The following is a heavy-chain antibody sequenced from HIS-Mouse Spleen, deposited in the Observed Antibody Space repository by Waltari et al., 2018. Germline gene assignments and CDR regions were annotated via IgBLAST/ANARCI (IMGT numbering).Heavy chain of an antibody. D-gene: IGHD6-13*01. V-gene: IGHV4-39*07. CDR2: IYYSGST. CDR3: AREIPYSSSWYDWYFDL. J-gene: IGHJ2*01. Sequence: QLQLQESGPGLVKPSENLSLTCTVSGGSITSSSYSWGWIRQPPGKGLEWIGSIYYSGSTYYNPSLKSRVTISVDTSKNQFSLKLSSVTAADTAVYYCAREIPYSSSWYDWYFDLWGRGTLVTVSS. CDR1: GGSITSSSYS.